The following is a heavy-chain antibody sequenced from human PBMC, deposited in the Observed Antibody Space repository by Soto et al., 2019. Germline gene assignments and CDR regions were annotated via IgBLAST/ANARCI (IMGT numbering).Heavy chain of an antibody. J-gene: IGHJ4*02. V-gene: IGHV4-38-2*02. Sequence: LPTPSLTPTVSGSSISSGCYWGWVRQPPGKGLEWIGTIYHSGTTYYNPSLKSRVTISVDTSKNQFSLKLNSVTAADTAVYYCATFALPLDFWRQGILVTVAS. CDR3: ATFALPLDF. CDR1: GSSISSGCY. CDR2: IYHSGTT.